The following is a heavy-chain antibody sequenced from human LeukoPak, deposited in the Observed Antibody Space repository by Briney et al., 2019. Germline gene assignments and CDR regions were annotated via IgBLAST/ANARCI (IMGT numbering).Heavy chain of an antibody. D-gene: IGHD3-10*01. J-gene: IGHJ6*01. CDR3: ARYGAGGDTYYYGSKGMDV. Sequence: SGSTYYNPSLKSRVTISVDTSKNQFSLKLSSVTAADTAVYYCARYGAGGDTYYYGSKGMDVW. CDR2: SGST. V-gene: IGHV4-31*02.